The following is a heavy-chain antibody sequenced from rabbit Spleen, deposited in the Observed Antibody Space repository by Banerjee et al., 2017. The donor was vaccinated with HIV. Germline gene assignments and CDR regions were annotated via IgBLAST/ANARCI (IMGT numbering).Heavy chain of an antibody. Sequence: QEQLEESGGLLVQPGGSLTLSCTASGFSSSNDWMCWVRQAPGKGLEWIGCINTTSGKSVYATWAKGRFTISKTSSTTVTLQMTSLTAADTATYFCARALDGVIGWNFSLWGPGTLVTVS. CDR1: GFSSSNDW. V-gene: IGHV1S45*01. D-gene: IGHD1-1*01. J-gene: IGHJ4*01. CDR3: ARALDGVIGWNFSL. CDR2: INTTSGKS.